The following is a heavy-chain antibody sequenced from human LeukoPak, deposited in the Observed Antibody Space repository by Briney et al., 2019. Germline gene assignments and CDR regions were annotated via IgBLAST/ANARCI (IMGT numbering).Heavy chain of an antibody. CDR2: IYYSGST. CDR1: GGSISSGGYY. J-gene: IGHJ4*02. D-gene: IGHD5-12*01. V-gene: IGHV4-31*03. CDR3: ARAPGGGATMLDY. Sequence: SQTLSLTCTVSGGSISSGGYYWSWIRQHPGKGLEWIGYIYYSGSTYYNPSLKSRVTISLDTSKNQFSLKLSSVTAADTAVYYCARAPGGGATMLDYWGQGTLVTVSS.